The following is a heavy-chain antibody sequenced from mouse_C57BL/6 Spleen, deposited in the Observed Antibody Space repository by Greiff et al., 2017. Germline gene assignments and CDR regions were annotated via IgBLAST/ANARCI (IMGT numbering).Heavy chain of an antibody. D-gene: IGHD2-5*01. Sequence: QVQLKQPGAELVRPGSSVKLSCKASGYTFTSYWMDWVKQRPGQGLEWIGNIYPSDSETHYNQKFKDKATLTVDKSSSTAYMQLSSLTSEDSAVYYCARDYSNYGYYFDYWGQGTTLTVSS. CDR1: GYTFTSYW. CDR3: ARDYSNYGYYFDY. V-gene: IGHV1-61*01. J-gene: IGHJ2*01. CDR2: IYPSDSET.